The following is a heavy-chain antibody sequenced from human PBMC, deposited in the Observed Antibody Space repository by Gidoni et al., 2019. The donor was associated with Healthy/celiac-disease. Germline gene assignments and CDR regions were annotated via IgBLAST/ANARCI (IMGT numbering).Heavy chain of an antibody. D-gene: IGHD2-15*01. Sequence: EVQLLESGGGLVQPAGSLRLSCAASGFTFSSYAMSWVRQAPGKGLEWVSGISGSGGSTYYADSVKGRFTIARDNSKNTLYLQMNSLRAEDTAVYYCAKRPKLYCSGGSCYDYYGMDVWGQGTTVTVSS. V-gene: IGHV3-23*01. CDR3: AKRPKLYCSGGSCYDYYGMDV. CDR2: ISGSGGST. J-gene: IGHJ6*02. CDR1: GFTFSSYA.